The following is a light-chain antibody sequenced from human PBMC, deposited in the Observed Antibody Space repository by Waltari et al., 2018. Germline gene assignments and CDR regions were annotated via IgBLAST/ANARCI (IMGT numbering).Light chain of an antibody. CDR3: QDYVTYLAT. J-gene: IGKJ1*01. CDR1: QSVSRS. V-gene: IGKV3-20*01. Sequence: EIVLTQSPGTLSLYPGERATLSCRASQSVSRSLAWSQQKLGQAPRLLIYGASSRATGSPDMFSGSGSGTDFSLTIARLEPEDCAVYYCQDYVTYLATFGQGTKVEFK. CDR2: GAS.